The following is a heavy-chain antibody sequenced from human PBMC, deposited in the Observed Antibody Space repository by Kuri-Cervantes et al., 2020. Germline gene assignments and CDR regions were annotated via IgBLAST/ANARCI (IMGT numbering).Heavy chain of an antibody. Sequence: GESLKISCAASGFSFRNFWMSWVRQAPGKGLEWVANIKQDGSEKNYVDSVKGRFTISRDNAKNSLYLQVNSLRAEDTAVYYCARVVAATPYYYYYMDVWGKGTTVTVSS. V-gene: IGHV3-7*01. J-gene: IGHJ6*03. CDR2: IKQDGSEK. D-gene: IGHD2-15*01. CDR3: ARVVAATPYYYYYMDV. CDR1: GFSFRNFW.